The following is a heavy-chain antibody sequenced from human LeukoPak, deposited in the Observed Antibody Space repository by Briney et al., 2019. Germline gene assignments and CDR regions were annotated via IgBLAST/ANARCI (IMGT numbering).Heavy chain of an antibody. Sequence: GGSLRLSCAASGFTFSSYAMSWVRQAPGKGLEWVSVIYSGGSTYYADSVKGRFTISRDISKSTVYLQMNSLRAEDTAVYYCASNSDVGATGYWGQGTLVTVSS. J-gene: IGHJ4*02. CDR1: GFTFSSYA. CDR2: IYSGGST. D-gene: IGHD1-26*01. V-gene: IGHV3-66*01. CDR3: ASNSDVGATGY.